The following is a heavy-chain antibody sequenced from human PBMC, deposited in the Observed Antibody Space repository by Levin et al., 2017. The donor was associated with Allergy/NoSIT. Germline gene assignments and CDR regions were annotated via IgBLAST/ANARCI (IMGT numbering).Heavy chain of an antibody. CDR2: ISSSSSTI. CDR1: GFTFSSYS. CDR3: ARDITMVQGVIGIFDY. D-gene: IGHD3-10*01. Sequence: ETLSLTCAASGFTFSSYSMNWVRQAPGKGLEWVSYISSSSSTIYYADSVKGRFTISRDNAKNSLYLQMNSLRDEDTAVYYCARDITMVQGVIGIFDYWGQGTLVTVSS. J-gene: IGHJ4*02. V-gene: IGHV3-48*02.